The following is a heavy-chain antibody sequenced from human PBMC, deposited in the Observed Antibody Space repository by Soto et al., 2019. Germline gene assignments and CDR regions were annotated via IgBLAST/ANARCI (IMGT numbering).Heavy chain of an antibody. J-gene: IGHJ4*02. Sequence: QLQLQESGPGLVKPSETLSLTCTVSGGSISSSSYYWGWIRQPPGKGLEWIGSIYYSGSTYYNPSLKSRVTITVDTSKNQFSLKLSAVTAADTAVYYCARHDILTRAVGMEFDYWGQGTLVTVSS. V-gene: IGHV4-39*01. CDR1: GGSISSSSYY. CDR2: IYYSGST. D-gene: IGHD3-9*01. CDR3: ARHDILTRAVGMEFDY.